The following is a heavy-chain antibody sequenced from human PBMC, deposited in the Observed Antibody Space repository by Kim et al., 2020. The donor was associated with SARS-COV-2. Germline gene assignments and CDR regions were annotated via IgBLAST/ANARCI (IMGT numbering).Heavy chain of an antibody. J-gene: IGHJ5*02. V-gene: IGHV3-23*01. CDR2: ISGSGGST. Sequence: GGSLRLSCAASGFTFSSYAMSWVRQAPGKGLEWVSAISGSGGSTYYADSVKGRFTISRDNSKNTLYLQMNSLRAEDTAVYYCAGFGEAPRRVWGRVMWVLGFDPWGQGTLVTVSS. D-gene: IGHD3-10*01. CDR3: AGFGEAPRRVWGRVMWVLGFDP. CDR1: GFTFSSYA.